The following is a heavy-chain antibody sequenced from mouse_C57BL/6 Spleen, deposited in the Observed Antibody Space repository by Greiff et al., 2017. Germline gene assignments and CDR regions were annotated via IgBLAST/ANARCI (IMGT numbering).Heavy chain of an antibody. CDR3: AREPYDGYNYYAIDY. Sequence: VKLQESDAELVKPGASVKISCKVSGYTFTDHTIHWMKQRPEQGLELIGYIYPRDVSTKYNEKFKGKATLTADKSSSTAYMELNSLTSEDSAVYCCAREPYDGYNYYAIDYWGQGTSVTVS. D-gene: IGHD2-3*01. CDR2: IYPRDVST. V-gene: IGHV1-78*01. CDR1: GYTFTDHT. J-gene: IGHJ4*01.